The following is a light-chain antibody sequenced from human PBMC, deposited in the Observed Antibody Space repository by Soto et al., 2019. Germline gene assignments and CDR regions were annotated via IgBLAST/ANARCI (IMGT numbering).Light chain of an antibody. CDR2: EVR. CDR3: SSLTGSTPPYG. CDR1: SGDVGGYNY. Sequence: QSALTQPASLSGSRGQSITISCTGTSGDVGGYNYVSWYQQHPGKAPKLMIYEVRNRPSGVSNRFSGSKSGNTASLTISGLQAEDEADYYCSSLTGSTPPYGFGTETKVTVL. J-gene: IGLJ1*01. V-gene: IGLV2-14*01.